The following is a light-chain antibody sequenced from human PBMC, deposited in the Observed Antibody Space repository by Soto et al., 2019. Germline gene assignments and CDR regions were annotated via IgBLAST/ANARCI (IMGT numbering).Light chain of an antibody. V-gene: IGKV3D-15*01. Sequence: EIVMTQSPATLSVSPGERATLSCRASQIVSRNLAWYQQKPGQAPRLLIYAASTRATGIPDRFSGSGSGTDFTLTISRLEPEDFAVFYCQQYAVSPITFGQGTRLE. J-gene: IGKJ5*01. CDR1: QIVSRN. CDR2: AAS. CDR3: QQYAVSPIT.